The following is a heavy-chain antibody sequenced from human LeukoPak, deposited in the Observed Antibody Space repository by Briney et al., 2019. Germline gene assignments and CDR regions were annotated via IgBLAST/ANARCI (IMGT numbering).Heavy chain of an antibody. CDR3: ARSSSDGPYYFDY. CDR1: GGSISTYY. D-gene: IGHD6-13*01. V-gene: IGHV4-59*01. Sequence: SETLSLTCTVSGGSISTYYWSWIRQPPGKGLEWIGYIYYSGSTNYNPSLKSRVTISVDTSKNQFSLKLSSVTAADTAVYYCARSSSDGPYYFDYWGQGTLVTVSS. CDR2: IYYSGST. J-gene: IGHJ4*02.